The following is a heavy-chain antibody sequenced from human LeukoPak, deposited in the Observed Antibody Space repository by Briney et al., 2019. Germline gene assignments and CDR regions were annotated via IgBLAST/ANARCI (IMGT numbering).Heavy chain of an antibody. CDR3: ARRNLGNWFDP. Sequence: GGSLRLSCAASGFTFSSYAMSWVRQPPGKGLEWVSAISGSGGSTYYADSVKGRFTISRDNSKNTLYLQMNSLRAEDTAVYYCARRNLGNWFDPWGQGTLVTVSS. V-gene: IGHV3-23*01. CDR2: ISGSGGST. J-gene: IGHJ5*02. CDR1: GFTFSSYA.